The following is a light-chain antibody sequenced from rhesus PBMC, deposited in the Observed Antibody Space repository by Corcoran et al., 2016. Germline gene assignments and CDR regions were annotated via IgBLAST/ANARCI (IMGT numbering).Light chain of an antibody. CDR1: ENVNNY. CDR3: QHGYGTPYS. J-gene: IGKJ2*01. Sequence: DIQMTQSPSSLSASVGDRVTITCRASENVNNYLNWYQQKPGKAPRLLIYKASTLQSGVPSRFRVSGSGTDYTFTISSLQPEDVATYYCQHGYGTPYSFGQGTKVEIK. CDR2: KAS. V-gene: IGKV1-74*01.